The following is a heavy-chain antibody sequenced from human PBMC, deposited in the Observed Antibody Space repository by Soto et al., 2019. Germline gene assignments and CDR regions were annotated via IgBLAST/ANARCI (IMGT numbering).Heavy chain of an antibody. V-gene: IGHV4-38-2*01. J-gene: IGHJ6*02. CDR2: IYHSGST. D-gene: IGHD6-6*01. Sequence: SETLSLTCAVSGYSISSGYYWGWIRQPPGKGLEWIGSIYHSGSTYYNPSLKSRVTISVDTSKNQFSLKLSSVTAADTAVYYCARALGSSSSYYYYGMDVWGQGTTVT. CDR1: GYSISSGYY. CDR3: ARALGSSSSYYYYGMDV.